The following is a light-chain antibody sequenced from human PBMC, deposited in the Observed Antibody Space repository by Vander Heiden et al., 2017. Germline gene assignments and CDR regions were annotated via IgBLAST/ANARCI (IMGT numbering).Light chain of an antibody. CDR1: QSVSSY. Sequence: EIVLTQSPATLSLSPGERATLSCRASQSVSSYLAWYQQKPGQAPRLLIYDASNRATGVPARFSGSGSERDFTLTISSLEPEDFEIYYCQQRSNWPAAFGGGTMVEIK. J-gene: IGKJ4*01. CDR2: DAS. CDR3: QQRSNWPAA. V-gene: IGKV3-11*02.